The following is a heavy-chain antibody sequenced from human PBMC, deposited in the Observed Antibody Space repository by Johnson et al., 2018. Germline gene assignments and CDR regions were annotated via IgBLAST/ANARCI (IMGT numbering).Heavy chain of an antibody. J-gene: IGHJ6*03. V-gene: IGHV3-7*01. Sequence: VQLVQSGGGLVQPGGSXRLSCAASGFTFSTYWMSWVRQAPGKGLEWVANMKQDGSEKYYVDSVKGRFTISRDNAKNSLYLQMNSLRAEDTAVYYCAREGRYCTNGICYYYYDYMDVWGKGTTVTVSS. CDR3: AREGRYCTNGICYYYYDYMDV. CDR1: GFTFSTYW. D-gene: IGHD2-8*01. CDR2: MKQDGSEK.